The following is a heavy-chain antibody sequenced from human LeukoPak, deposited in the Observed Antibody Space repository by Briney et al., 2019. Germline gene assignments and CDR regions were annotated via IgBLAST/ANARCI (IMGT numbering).Heavy chain of an antibody. D-gene: IGHD3-10*01. Sequence: SETLSLTCTVSGYSISNGFYWAWILQPPGKGLEWIVYIYYSGSTNYNPSLKSRVTISVDTSKNQFSLKLSSVTAADTAVYYCARDSMVEYGSGSQGVDYWGQGTLVTVSS. V-gene: IGHV4-38-2*02. CDR3: ARDSMVEYGSGSQGVDY. CDR2: IYYSGST. J-gene: IGHJ4*02. CDR1: GYSISNGFY.